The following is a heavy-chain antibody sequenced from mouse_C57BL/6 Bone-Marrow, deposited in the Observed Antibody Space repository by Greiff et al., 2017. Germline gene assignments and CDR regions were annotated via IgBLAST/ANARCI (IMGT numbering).Heavy chain of an antibody. CDR2: IYPGSGST. J-gene: IGHJ2*01. CDR3: ARGFYPMTGFDY. V-gene: IGHV1-55*01. CDR1: GYTFTSYW. D-gene: IGHD6-5*01. Sequence: QVQLKQPGAELVKPGASVKMSCKASGYTFTSYWITWVKQRPGQGLEWIGDIYPGSGSTNYNEKFKSKATLTVDTSTSTAYMQRSSLTSEDSAVYYCARGFYPMTGFDYWGQGTTLTVSS.